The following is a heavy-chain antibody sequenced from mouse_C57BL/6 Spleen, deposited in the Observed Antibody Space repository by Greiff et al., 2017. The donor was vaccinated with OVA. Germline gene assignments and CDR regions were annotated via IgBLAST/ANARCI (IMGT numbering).Heavy chain of an antibody. V-gene: IGHV1-55*01. D-gene: IGHD2-4*01. Sequence: QVQLQQSGAELVKPGASVKMSCKASGYTFTSYWITWVKQRPGQGLEWIGDIYPGSGSTNYNEKFKSKATLTVDTSSSTAYMQLSSLTSEDSAVYYCARLGDYEDWFAYWGQGTLVTVSA. CDR3: ARLGDYEDWFAY. J-gene: IGHJ3*01. CDR1: GYTFTSYW. CDR2: IYPGSGST.